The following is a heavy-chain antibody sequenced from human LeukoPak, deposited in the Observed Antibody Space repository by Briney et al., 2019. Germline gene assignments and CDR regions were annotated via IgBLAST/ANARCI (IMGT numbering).Heavy chain of an antibody. V-gene: IGHV3-23*01. Sequence: GGSLRLSCAASGFTFSSHGMNWVRQAPGKGLEWVSGISGSGGRTYYADSVKGRFTISRDNAKNSLYLQMNSLRAEDTAVYYCAREDSSSWELDYWGQGTLVTVSS. CDR2: ISGSGGRT. CDR1: GFTFSSHG. J-gene: IGHJ4*02. D-gene: IGHD6-13*01. CDR3: AREDSSSWELDY.